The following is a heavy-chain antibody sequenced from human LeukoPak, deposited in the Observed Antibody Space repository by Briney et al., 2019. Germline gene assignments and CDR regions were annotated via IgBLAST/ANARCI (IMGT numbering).Heavy chain of an antibody. CDR2: MNPNSGNT. CDR1: GYTFTSYD. J-gene: IGHJ5*02. Sequence: ASVKVSCKAFGYTFTSYDINWVRQATGQGLEWMGWMNPNSGNTGYAQKFQGRVTITRNTSISTAYMGLSSLRSEDTAVYYCARSRIMRIPRQNWFVPWGQGTLVTVSS. D-gene: IGHD3-16*01. V-gene: IGHV1-8*01. CDR3: ARSRIMRIPRQNWFVP.